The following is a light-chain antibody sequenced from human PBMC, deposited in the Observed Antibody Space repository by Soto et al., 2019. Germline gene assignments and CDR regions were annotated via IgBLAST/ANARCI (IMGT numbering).Light chain of an antibody. CDR2: AAS. V-gene: IGKV1-27*01. CDR1: QSISGY. J-gene: IGKJ3*01. CDR3: QKYNSAPSFFT. Sequence: DIQMTQSPASLSASVGDRVTISCRASQSISGYLNWYQQKPGKVPKLLIYAASTLQSGVPSRFSGSGSGTDFTLTISSLQPEDVATCYCQKYNSAPSFFTFGPGTKVDIK.